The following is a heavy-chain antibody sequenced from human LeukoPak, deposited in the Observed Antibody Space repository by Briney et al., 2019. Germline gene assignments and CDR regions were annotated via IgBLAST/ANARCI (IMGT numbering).Heavy chain of an antibody. CDR2: ISAYNGNT. CDR1: GYTFTNSD. J-gene: IGHJ4*02. Sequence: ASVKVSCKASGYTFTNSDISWVRQAPGQGLEWMGWISAYNGNTNYAQKLQGRVTMTTDTSTSTAYMELRSLRSDDTAVYYCARPSAVAGVFDYWGQGTLVTVSS. V-gene: IGHV1-18*01. D-gene: IGHD6-19*01. CDR3: ARPSAVAGVFDY.